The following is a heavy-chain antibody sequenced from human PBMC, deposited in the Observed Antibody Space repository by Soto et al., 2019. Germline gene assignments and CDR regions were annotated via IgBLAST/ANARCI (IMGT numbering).Heavy chain of an antibody. V-gene: IGHV1-8*01. CDR1: GYTFTSYD. D-gene: IGHD6-19*01. CDR3: ARVVAVAGTLYFDC. Sequence: QVQLVQSGAEVKKPGASVKVSCKASGYTFTSYDINWVRQATGQGLEWRGWMNPNTGNTCYAQKFQGRVTMNRNTSISTDYMELSSLRSEDTAVYYCARVVAVAGTLYFDCWGQGTLVTVSS. CDR2: MNPNTGNT. J-gene: IGHJ4*02.